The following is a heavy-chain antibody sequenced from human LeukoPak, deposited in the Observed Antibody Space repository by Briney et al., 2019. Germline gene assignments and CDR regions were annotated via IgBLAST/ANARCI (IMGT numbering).Heavy chain of an antibody. V-gene: IGHV3-66*01. D-gene: IGHD2-15*01. J-gene: IGHJ6*03. CDR3: AREDIVVVVAATGQRDYYYYYMDV. CDR1: GFTVSNNY. CDR2: IYSGGST. Sequence: GGSLRLSCAATGFTVSNNYMSWVRQAPGRGLEWVSVIYSGGSTDYADSVKGRFTISRDNAKNSLYLQMNSLRAEDTAVYYCAREDIVVVVAATGQRDYYYYYMDVWGKGTTVTISS.